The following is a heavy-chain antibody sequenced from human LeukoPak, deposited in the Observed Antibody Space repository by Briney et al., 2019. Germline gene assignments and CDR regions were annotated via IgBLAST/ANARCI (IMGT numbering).Heavy chain of an antibody. Sequence: PGGSLRLSCAASGFTFSSYRMNWVRQAPGKGLEWVSSISSRSSYIYYADSVKGRFTISRDNAKNSLYLQMNSLRAEDTAVYYCERGSSTHGEYYFDYWGQGTLVTVSS. J-gene: IGHJ4*02. CDR1: GFTFSSYR. V-gene: IGHV3-21*01. CDR3: ERGSSTHGEYYFDY. CDR2: ISSRSSYI. D-gene: IGHD2-2*01.